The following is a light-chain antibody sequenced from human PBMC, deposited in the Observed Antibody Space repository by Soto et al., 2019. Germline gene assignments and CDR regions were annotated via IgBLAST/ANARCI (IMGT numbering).Light chain of an antibody. CDR2: GAS. J-gene: IGKJ1*01. CDR1: QSVSSK. V-gene: IGKV3-15*01. CDR3: QQYNNWPPWT. Sequence: EIVMTQSPATLSVSPGERATLSCRASQSVSSKVVWYQQKPGQAPRLLIHGASTRATGIPARFSGGGSGTEFTLTISSLQSEDFAVYYCQQYNNWPPWTFGQGTKVDIK.